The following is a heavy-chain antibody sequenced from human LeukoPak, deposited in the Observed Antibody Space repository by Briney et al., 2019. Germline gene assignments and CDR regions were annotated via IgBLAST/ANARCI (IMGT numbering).Heavy chain of an antibody. CDR2: IYYSGST. J-gene: IGHJ5*02. CDR1: GGSISSHY. Sequence: PSETLSLTCTVSGGSISSHYWSWIRQPPGKGLEWIGYIYYSGSTNYNPSLKSRVTISVDTSKNQFSLKLSSVTAADTAVYYCARHDRYCSSTSCSNNWFDPWGQGTLVTVSS. CDR3: ARHDRYCSSTSCSNNWFDP. D-gene: IGHD2-2*01. V-gene: IGHV4-59*08.